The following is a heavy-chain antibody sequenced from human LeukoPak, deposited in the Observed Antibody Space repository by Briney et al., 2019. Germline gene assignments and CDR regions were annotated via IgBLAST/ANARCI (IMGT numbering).Heavy chain of an antibody. Sequence: PGGSLRLSSAASGFTFSSYWMSWVRQAPGKGLEWVANIKQDGSEKYYVDSVKGRFTISRDNAKNSLYLQMNSLRAEDTAVYYCAREEHYDFWSGYYYYYGMDVWGQGTTVTVSS. D-gene: IGHD3-3*01. CDR3: AREEHYDFWSGYYYYYGMDV. CDR2: IKQDGSEK. CDR1: GFTFSSYW. V-gene: IGHV3-7*01. J-gene: IGHJ6*02.